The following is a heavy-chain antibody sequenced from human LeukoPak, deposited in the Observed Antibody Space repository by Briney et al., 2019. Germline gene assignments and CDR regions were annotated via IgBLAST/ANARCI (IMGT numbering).Heavy chain of an antibody. D-gene: IGHD3-10*01. J-gene: IGHJ4*02. V-gene: IGHV3-11*01. Sequence: GGSLRLSCAASGLTFSDYYMSWLRQAPGKGLEWVSYISSSGSTIYYADSVKGRFTISRDNAKNSLYLQMNSLRAEDTAVYYCAREVRGVEHDYWGQGTLVTVSS. CDR3: AREVRGVEHDY. CDR2: ISSSGSTI. CDR1: GLTFSDYY.